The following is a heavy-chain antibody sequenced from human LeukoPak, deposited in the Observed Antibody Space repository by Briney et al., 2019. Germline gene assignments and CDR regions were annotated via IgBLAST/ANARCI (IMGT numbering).Heavy chain of an antibody. CDR2: ISSSSSYI. CDR3: ATSPYDSSAYYAY. D-gene: IGHD3-22*01. Sequence: GGSLRLSCAASGFTFSSYNMNWVRQAPGKGLEWVSSISSSSSYIYYADSVKGRFTISRDNAKNSLFLQMNSLRAEDTAVYYCATSPYDSSAYYAYWGQGTLVTVSS. V-gene: IGHV3-21*01. CDR1: GFTFSSYN. J-gene: IGHJ4*02.